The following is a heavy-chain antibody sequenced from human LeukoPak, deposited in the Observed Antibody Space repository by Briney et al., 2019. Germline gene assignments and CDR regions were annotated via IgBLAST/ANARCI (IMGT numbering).Heavy chain of an antibody. J-gene: IGHJ4*02. V-gene: IGHV1-69*13. CDR2: IIPIFGTA. D-gene: IGHD2-21*01. Sequence: ASVKVSCKASGGTFSSYAISWVRQAPGQGLEWMGGIIPIFGTANYAQKFQGRATITADESTSTAYMELSSLRSEDTAVYYCARLVGEHRPFDYWGQGTLVTVSS. CDR1: GGTFSSYA. CDR3: ARLVGEHRPFDY.